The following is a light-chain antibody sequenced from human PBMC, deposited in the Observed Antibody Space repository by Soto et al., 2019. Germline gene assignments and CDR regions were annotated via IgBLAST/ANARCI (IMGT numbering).Light chain of an antibody. CDR2: NAS. CDR1: QSISSW. J-gene: IGKJ1*01. CDR3: QQYNIYWT. Sequence: DIQMTQSPSTLSASVGDRVTITCRASQSISSWVAWYQQKPEKASKLLIYNASSLESGVPSRFSGSGSGTEFTLTISSLQPDDFATYYCQQYNIYWTLGQGAKVDIK. V-gene: IGKV1-5*03.